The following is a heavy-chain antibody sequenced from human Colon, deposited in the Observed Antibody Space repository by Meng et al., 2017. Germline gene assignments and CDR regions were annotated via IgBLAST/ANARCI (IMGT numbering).Heavy chain of an antibody. CDR1: GDSISSDIW. D-gene: IGHD3-22*01. J-gene: IGHJ4*02. V-gene: IGHV4-4*02. Sequence: QLQEAGPGLVKPSGALSLTCTVSGDSISSDIWWSWVRQPQGKGLEWIGEIHHGRGTNYNPALRSRVTFSLDKSRNQLSLTLTSVTAADTAVYYCARNGFYSLGYWGPGALVTVSS. CDR2: IHHGRGT. CDR3: ARNGFYSLGY.